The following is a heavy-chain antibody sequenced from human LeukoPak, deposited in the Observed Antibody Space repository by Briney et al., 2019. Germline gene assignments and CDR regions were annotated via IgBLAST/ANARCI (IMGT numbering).Heavy chain of an antibody. D-gene: IGHD3-9*01. V-gene: IGHV5-10-1*01. Sequence: GESLRISCKGSGYSFTSYWISWVRKMPGKGLEWMGRIDPLDSYTNYSPSFQAHVTISADKSISTAYLQWSSLKASDTAMYFWERAAYDILTGREYNWFDPWGQGTLVTVSS. CDR3: ERAAYDILTGREYNWFDP. CDR1: GYSFTSYW. J-gene: IGHJ5*02. CDR2: IDPLDSYT.